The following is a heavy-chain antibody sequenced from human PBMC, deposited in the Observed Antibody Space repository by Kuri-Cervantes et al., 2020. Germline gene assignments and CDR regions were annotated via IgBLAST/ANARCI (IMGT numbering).Heavy chain of an antibody. J-gene: IGHJ4*02. D-gene: IGHD6-13*01. CDR3: ARFIAAAGNPGEN. V-gene: IGHV3-7*03. Sequence: GESLKISCAASGFTFSSYWMSWVRQAPGKGLEWVANIKQDGSEKYYVDSVKGRFTISRDNAKNSLYLQMNSLRAEDTAVYYCARFIAAAGNPGENWGQGTLVTVSS. CDR2: IKQDGSEK. CDR1: GFTFSSYW.